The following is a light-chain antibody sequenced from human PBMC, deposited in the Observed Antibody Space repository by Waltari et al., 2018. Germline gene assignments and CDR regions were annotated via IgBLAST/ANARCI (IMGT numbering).Light chain of an antibody. Sequence: NFMLTQPHSLSESPGKTVTISCTRCSGSIASHYVQWFQQRPGSAPTTVIYEDNQRPSGVPDRFSGSIDTSSNSASLTISGLTTEDEADYYCQSYDSSSRVFGGGTKLTVL. J-gene: IGLJ3*02. CDR1: SGSIASHY. CDR3: QSYDSSSRV. CDR2: EDN. V-gene: IGLV6-57*03.